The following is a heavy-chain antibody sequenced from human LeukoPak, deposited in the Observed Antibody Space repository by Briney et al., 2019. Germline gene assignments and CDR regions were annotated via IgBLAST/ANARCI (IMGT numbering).Heavy chain of an antibody. Sequence: ASVKVSCKASGYSFTGYYMHWVRQAPGQGLEWMGWINPNNGGTNYAQKFQGRVTMTRDTSISTAYMELSRLRSDDTAVCYCARQGSSWDFDYWGQGTLVTVSS. CDR3: ARQGSSWDFDY. V-gene: IGHV1-2*02. D-gene: IGHD6-13*01. CDR2: INPNNGGT. J-gene: IGHJ4*02. CDR1: GYSFTGYY.